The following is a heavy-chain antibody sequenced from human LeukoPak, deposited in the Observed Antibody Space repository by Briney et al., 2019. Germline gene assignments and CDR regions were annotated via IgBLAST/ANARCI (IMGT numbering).Heavy chain of an antibody. CDR3: TRWSLVRGFFDY. J-gene: IGHJ4*02. V-gene: IGHV3-73*01. Sequence: PGGSLRLSCAASGFTFSGSAMHWVRQASGKGLEWVGRIRSKANSYATAYAASVKGRFTISRDDSKNTAYLQMNSLKTEDTAVYYCTRWSLVRGFFDYWGQGTLVTVSS. D-gene: IGHD3-10*01. CDR1: GFTFSGSA. CDR2: IRSKANSYAT.